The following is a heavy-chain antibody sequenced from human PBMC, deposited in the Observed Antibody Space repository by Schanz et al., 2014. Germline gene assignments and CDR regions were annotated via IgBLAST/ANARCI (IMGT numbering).Heavy chain of an antibody. CDR3: ARDKGGYYPFDY. CDR1: DFTVSNNY. D-gene: IGHD3-3*01. Sequence: EVQLVESGGDLIQPGGSLRLSCAASDFTVSNNYMSWVRQAPGKGLEWVSLIYSGGGTYYADSVKGRFTISRDNARNTLYLQMNSLRAEDTAVYYCARDKGGYYPFDYWGQGTLVTVSS. CDR2: IYSGGGT. J-gene: IGHJ4*02. V-gene: IGHV3-53*01.